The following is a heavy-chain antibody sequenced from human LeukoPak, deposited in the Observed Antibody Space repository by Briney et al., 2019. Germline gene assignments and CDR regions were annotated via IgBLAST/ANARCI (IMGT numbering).Heavy chain of an antibody. CDR2: TRFDGSIK. V-gene: IGHV3-33*01. CDR3: ARWGGTRQYYFDY. Sequence: RPGRSLRLSCAVSGFIFSDYGFHWVRQAPGKGLEWVPVTRFDGSIKQYADSVKGRFTISRDDSKNTLYLQMNSLKSEDTAVYYCARWGGTRQYYFDYWGRGTLVTVSS. CDR1: GFIFSDYG. D-gene: IGHD1-1*01. J-gene: IGHJ4*02.